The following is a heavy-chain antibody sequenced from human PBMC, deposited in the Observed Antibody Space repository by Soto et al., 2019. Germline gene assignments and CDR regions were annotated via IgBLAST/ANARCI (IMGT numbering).Heavy chain of an antibody. CDR1: GGSLSPFY. D-gene: IGHD3-16*02. CDR3: ARGGLGSLNFDY. V-gene: IGHV4-34*01. Sequence: QVQLQQWGAGLLKPSETLSLTCAVYGGSLSPFYWSWIRQPPGKGLEWIGEINHSGTTNYNPSLKSRLTMSVDTSKNHLSLNLSSVTAADTAMYYCARGGLGSLNFDYWDQGTLVTVSS. CDR2: INHSGTT. J-gene: IGHJ4*02.